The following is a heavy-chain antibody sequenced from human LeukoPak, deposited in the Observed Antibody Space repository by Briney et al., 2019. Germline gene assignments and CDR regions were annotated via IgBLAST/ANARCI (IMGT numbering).Heavy chain of an antibody. Sequence: SETLSLTCTVSGGSISSYYWSWIRQPAGKGLEWIGRIYTSGSTNYNPSLKSRVTMSVDTSKNQFSLKLSSVTAADTAVYYCARVLRGPPQVGYCSSTSCYIDYYMDVWAKGPRSPSP. CDR2: IYTSGST. D-gene: IGHD2-2*02. CDR3: ARVLRGPPQVGYCSSTSCYIDYYMDV. CDR1: GGSISSYY. V-gene: IGHV4-4*07. J-gene: IGHJ6*03.